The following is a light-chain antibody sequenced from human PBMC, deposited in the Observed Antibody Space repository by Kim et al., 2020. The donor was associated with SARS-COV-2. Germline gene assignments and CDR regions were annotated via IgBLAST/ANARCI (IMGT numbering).Light chain of an antibody. CDR1: QSVNTN. J-gene: IGKJ5*01. CDR3: QQYNSWIT. CDR2: GAS. V-gene: IGKV3-15*01. Sequence: SVSPGERATLYCRASQSVNTNLAWYQQRPGQGPRLLIHGASTRATGIPARFSGSGSGSEFTLTISSLQSEDFAVYYCQQYNSWITFGQGTRLEIK.